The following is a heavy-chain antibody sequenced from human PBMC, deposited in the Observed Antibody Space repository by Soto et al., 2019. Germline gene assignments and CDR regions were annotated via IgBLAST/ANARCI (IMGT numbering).Heavy chain of an antibody. J-gene: IGHJ5*02. CDR1: GFSLSTTGVG. CDR3: AHRLVLRSGVDP. CDR2: IYWDDDK. D-gene: IGHD5-12*01. Sequence: QITLKESGPTLVKPTQTLTLTCTFSGFSLSTTGVGVGWIRQPPGKALEWLALIYWDDDKRYSPSLKSRLNITKDTSKNQVVLTMTNMDPVDTATYYCAHRLVLRSGVDPWGQGTLVTVSS. V-gene: IGHV2-5*02.